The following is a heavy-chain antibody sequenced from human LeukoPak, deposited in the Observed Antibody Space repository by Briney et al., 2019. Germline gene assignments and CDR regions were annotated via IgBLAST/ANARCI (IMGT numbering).Heavy chain of an antibody. V-gene: IGHV3-30*02. CDR1: GFTFSSYG. CDR3: AKDGLIVVVPAAIDYYYYMDV. CDR2: IRYDGSNK. D-gene: IGHD2-2*01. J-gene: IGHJ6*03. Sequence: GGSLRLSCAASGFTFSSYGMHWVRQAPGKGLEWVAFIRYDGSNKYYADSVKGRFTISRDNSKNTLYLQMNSLRAEDTAVYYCAKDGLIVVVPAAIDYYYYMDVWGKGTTVTVSS.